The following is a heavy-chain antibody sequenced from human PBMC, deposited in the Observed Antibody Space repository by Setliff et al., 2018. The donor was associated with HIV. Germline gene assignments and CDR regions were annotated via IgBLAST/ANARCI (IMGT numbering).Heavy chain of an antibody. J-gene: IGHJ2*01. V-gene: IGHV4-59*01. CDR2: IYYSGST. D-gene: IGHD3-10*01. CDR1: GGSISSYY. Sequence: KPSETLSLTCTVSGGSISSYYWSWIRQPPGKGREWIGYIYYSGSTNYNPSLKSRVTISVDTSKNQFSLKLRSVTAADTAVYYCARDQTYYNGLGTGSWYFDLWGRGSLVTVSS. CDR3: ARDQTYYNGLGTGSWYFDL.